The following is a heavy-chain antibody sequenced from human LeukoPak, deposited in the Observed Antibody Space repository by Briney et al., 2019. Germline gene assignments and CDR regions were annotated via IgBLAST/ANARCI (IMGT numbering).Heavy chain of an antibody. Sequence: ASVKVSCKASGYTFTGYYMHWVRQAPGQGLEWMGRINPNSGGTNYAQKLQGRVTMTTDTSTSTAYMELRSLRSDDTAVYYCAMYYYGSGPYWFDPWGQGTLVTVSS. J-gene: IGHJ5*02. CDR2: INPNSGGT. D-gene: IGHD3-10*01. CDR3: AMYYYGSGPYWFDP. CDR1: GYTFTGYY. V-gene: IGHV1-2*06.